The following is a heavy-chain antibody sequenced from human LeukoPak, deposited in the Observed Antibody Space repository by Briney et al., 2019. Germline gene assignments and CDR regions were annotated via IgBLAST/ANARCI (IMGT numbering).Heavy chain of an antibody. Sequence: GGSLRLSCAASGFTFSNSLMHWVRQVPGKGLVWAARIDTDGSTTHYADSVKGRFTISRDNTRNTLYLRMNILRVEDTAVYYCVRDRDGYNYWGQGTLVTVSS. V-gene: IGHV3-74*01. J-gene: IGHJ4*02. CDR2: IDTDGSTT. CDR3: VRDRDGYNY. D-gene: IGHD5-24*01. CDR1: GFTFSNSL.